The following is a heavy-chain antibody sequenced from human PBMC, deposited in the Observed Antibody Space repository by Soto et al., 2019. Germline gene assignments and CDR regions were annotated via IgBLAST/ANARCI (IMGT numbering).Heavy chain of an antibody. V-gene: IGHV5-51*01. J-gene: IGHJ4*02. CDR2: INPADSDT. Sequence: PGESLKSSCKGSGYIFTNYWIGWVRQIPGKGLEWMGIINPADSDTRYSPSFQGQVTVSVDKSISTAYLHRGSLKASDTAMYYCVRPDSTGYYSHWGQGTPVTVSS. D-gene: IGHD3-9*01. CDR3: VRPDSTGYYSH. CDR1: GYIFTNYW.